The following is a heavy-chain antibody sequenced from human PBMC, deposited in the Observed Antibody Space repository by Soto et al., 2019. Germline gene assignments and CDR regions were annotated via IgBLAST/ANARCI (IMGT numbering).Heavy chain of an antibody. CDR1: GYSFISYS. Sequence: SVKVSCKASGYSFISYSMYWVRQAPGQGLEWMGIITTRDGTTIYAQKFQGRVTVTRDTSASTVYMQLNNLRSDDTAVYYCARGGGTLDYWGQGTLVTVSS. J-gene: IGHJ4*02. CDR3: ARGGGTLDY. CDR2: ITTRDGTT. V-gene: IGHV1-46*01.